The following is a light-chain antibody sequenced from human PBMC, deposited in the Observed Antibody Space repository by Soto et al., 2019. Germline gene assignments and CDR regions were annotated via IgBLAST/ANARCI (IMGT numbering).Light chain of an antibody. CDR1: QSISSTS. V-gene: IGKV3-20*01. Sequence: EIVLTQSPGTLALSLGERATLSCRASQSISSTSLAWYQQKPGQAPRLLIYGASTRATGIPDRFSGSESGTDFTLTISRLEPEDFVVYYCQQYGNSPFTFGQGTKVDIK. CDR2: GAS. J-gene: IGKJ3*01. CDR3: QQYGNSPFT.